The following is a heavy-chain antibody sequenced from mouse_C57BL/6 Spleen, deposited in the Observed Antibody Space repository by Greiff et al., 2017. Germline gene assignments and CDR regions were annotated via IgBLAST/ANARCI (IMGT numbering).Heavy chain of an antibody. CDR1: GYTFTSYW. J-gene: IGHJ4*01. CDR3: CLYGNYVDDYAMDY. CDR2: INPSSGDT. V-gene: IGHV1-7*01. D-gene: IGHD2-1*01. Sequence: QVQLQQSGAELAKPGASVKMSCKASGYTFTSYWMHWVKQRPGQGLEWIGYINPSSGDTKYNQKFKDKATLTADKSSSTAYMQRSSLTYEDSAVYDWCLYGNYVDDYAMDYWGQGSSVTVSS.